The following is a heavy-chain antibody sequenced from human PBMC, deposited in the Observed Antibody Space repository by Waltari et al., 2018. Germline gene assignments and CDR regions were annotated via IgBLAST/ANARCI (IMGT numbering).Heavy chain of an antibody. J-gene: IGHJ6*02. CDR2: ISVSFSAT. V-gene: IGHV3-48*04. Sequence: EVQLVESGGGLVQPGGSLRLSCAASGFIFSNSAMNWVRQAPGKGLEWVSSISVSFSATYYADSVKGRFTISRDNAKNSLYLQMSGLRVEDTAVYYCARNWNMDVWGHGTTVTVSS. CDR3: ARNWNMDV. CDR1: GFIFSNSA. D-gene: IGHD1-1*01.